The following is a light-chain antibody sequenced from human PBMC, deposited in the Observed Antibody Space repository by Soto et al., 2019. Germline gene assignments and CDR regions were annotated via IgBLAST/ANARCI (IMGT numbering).Light chain of an antibody. CDR2: EVT. CDR3: SSYAGANRV. V-gene: IGLV2-8*01. J-gene: IGLJ1*01. CDR1: SSDVGANNY. Sequence: QSALTQPPFASGSPGQSVTISCAGTSSDVGANNYVSWYQQHPGKAPKLMIYEVTKRPSGVPDRFSGSKSGNTASLTVSGLQAEDEADYYCSSYAGANRVFGTGTKLTV.